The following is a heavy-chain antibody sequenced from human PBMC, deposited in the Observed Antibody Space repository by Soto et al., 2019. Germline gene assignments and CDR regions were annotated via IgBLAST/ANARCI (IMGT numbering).Heavy chain of an antibody. CDR3: ARGCEVGTKCLDY. V-gene: IGHV4-61*01. Sequence: SETLSLTCAVSGGSVSSGFYYWNWIRQPPGTGLEWIGYIYYSGRTSSNPSLKSRVSLSVDTSKNQLSLKLSSVTAADTAVYYCARGCEVGTKCLDYWGQGTLVTVSS. D-gene: IGHD1-26*01. CDR2: IYYSGRT. J-gene: IGHJ4*02. CDR1: GGSVSSGFYY.